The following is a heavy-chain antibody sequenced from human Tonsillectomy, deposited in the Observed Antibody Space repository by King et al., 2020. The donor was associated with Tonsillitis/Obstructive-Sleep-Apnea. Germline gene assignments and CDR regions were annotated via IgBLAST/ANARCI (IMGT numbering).Heavy chain of an antibody. CDR3: ARVGGTSSSTSCWSFYYFDY. CDR1: GFTFSDYY. V-gene: IGHV3-11*06. D-gene: IGHD2-2*01. J-gene: IGHJ4*02. CDR2: ISSSSSYT. Sequence: VQLVASGGGLVTPGASLRLSCAASGFTFSDYYMSWIRQPPGKGLEWVSYISSSSSYTNYADSVKGRFTISRDNAKNSLYLQMNTLRAEDTAVYYCARVGGTSSSTSCWSFYYFDYWGQGTLVTVSS.